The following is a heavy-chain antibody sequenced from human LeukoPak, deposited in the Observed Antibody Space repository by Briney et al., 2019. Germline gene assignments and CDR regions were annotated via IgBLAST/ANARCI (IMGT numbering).Heavy chain of an antibody. J-gene: IGHJ6*02. CDR3: ARDRWSIAALPYYYYGMDV. CDR1: GGPFSGYY. CDR2: INHSGST. D-gene: IGHD6-6*01. V-gene: IGHV4-34*01. Sequence: SETLSLTCAVYGGPFSGYYWSWIRQPPGKGLEWIGEINHSGSTNYNPSLKSRVTISVDTSKNQFSLKLSSVTAADTAVYYCARDRWSIAALPYYYYGMDVWGQGTTVTVSS.